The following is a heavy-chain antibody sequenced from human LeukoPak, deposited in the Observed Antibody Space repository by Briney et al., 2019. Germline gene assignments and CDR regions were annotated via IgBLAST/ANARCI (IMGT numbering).Heavy chain of an antibody. J-gene: IGHJ5*02. Sequence: GGSLRLSCAASGFTFSSKWMSWVRQAPGKGLEWVGNIQPDGSEGYPVDSVKGRFTISRDNARNSLFLQMNSLRVEDTAVYYCASQSFAKFDPWGQGTLVIVPS. CDR1: GFTFSSKW. CDR3: ASQSFAKFDP. CDR2: IQPDGSEG. D-gene: IGHD3-16*01. V-gene: IGHV3-7*01.